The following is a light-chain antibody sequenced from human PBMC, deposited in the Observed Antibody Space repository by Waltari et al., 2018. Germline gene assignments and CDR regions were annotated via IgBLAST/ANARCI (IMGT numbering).Light chain of an antibody. CDR2: KAS. Sequence: DIQMTQSPSTLSASVGDRVTITCRASQRISSWLAWYQQKPGKAPKHLIYKASTLVSGVPARFSGSGSGTEFTLTSSSLQPDDFATYYCQQYNDYPCTFGQGTKLEIK. V-gene: IGKV1-5*03. CDR3: QQYNDYPCT. CDR1: QRISSW. J-gene: IGKJ2*02.